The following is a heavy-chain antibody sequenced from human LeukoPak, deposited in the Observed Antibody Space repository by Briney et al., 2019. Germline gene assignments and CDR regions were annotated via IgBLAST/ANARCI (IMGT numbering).Heavy chain of an antibody. D-gene: IGHD2-2*01. CDR1: GFTVSSNY. CDR3: AREKDIVVVPAAYYYGMDV. Sequence: GGSLRLSCAASGFTVSSNYMSWVRQAPGKGLEWVSVIYSGGSTYYADSVKGRFTISRDNSKNTLYLQMNSLRAEDTAVYYCAREKDIVVVPAAYYYGMDVWGQGTTVTVSS. CDR2: IYSGGST. J-gene: IGHJ6*02. V-gene: IGHV3-66*01.